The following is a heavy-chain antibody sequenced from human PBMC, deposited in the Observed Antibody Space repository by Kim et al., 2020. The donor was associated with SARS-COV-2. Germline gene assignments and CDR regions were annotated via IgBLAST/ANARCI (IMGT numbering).Heavy chain of an antibody. J-gene: IGHJ5*01. CDR3: ARHFPYILSRTGGRRNWF. D-gene: IGHD2-8*02. CDR2: IYYTGNT. CDR1: GGSISSYY. Sequence: SETLSLTCTVSGGSISSYYWSWIRQPPGKGLEWIGYIYYTGNTNYNPSLKSRVTISVDTSKNQFSLKLSSVTAADTAVYFCARHFPYILSRTGGRRNWF. V-gene: IGHV4-59*08.